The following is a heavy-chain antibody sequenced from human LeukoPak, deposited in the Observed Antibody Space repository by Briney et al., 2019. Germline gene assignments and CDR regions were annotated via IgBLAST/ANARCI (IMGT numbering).Heavy chain of an antibody. V-gene: IGHV3-21*04. D-gene: IGHD2-2*01. CDR3: ARQGYCSSTSCPYYYYGMDV. CDR1: GFTFSSYS. Sequence: GGSLRLSCAASGFTFSSYSMNWVRQAPGKGLEWVSSISSSSSYIYYADSVKGRFTISRDNAKNSLYLQMNSLRAEDTAVYYCARQGYCSSTSCPYYYYGMDVWGQGTTVTVSS. CDR2: ISSSSSYI. J-gene: IGHJ6*02.